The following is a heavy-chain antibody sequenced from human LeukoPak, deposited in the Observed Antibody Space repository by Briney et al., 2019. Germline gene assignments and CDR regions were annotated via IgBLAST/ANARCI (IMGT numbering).Heavy chain of an antibody. V-gene: IGHV3-7*03. CDR3: ARAYCSSTGCYRLYYYYGMDV. D-gene: IGHD2-2*01. CDR2: IKQDGSEK. Sequence: GGSLRLSCAASGFTFSSYWMSWVRQAPGKGLEWVANIKQDGSEKYYVDSVKGRFTISRDNAKNSLYLQMNSLRAEDTAVYYCARAYCSSTGCYRLYYYYGMDVWGKGTTVTVSS. CDR1: GFTFSSYW. J-gene: IGHJ6*04.